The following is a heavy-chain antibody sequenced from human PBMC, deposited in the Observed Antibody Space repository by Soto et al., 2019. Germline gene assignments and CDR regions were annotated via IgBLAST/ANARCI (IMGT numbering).Heavy chain of an antibody. J-gene: IGHJ6*02. CDR2: IYTSGTT. D-gene: IGHD1-26*01. V-gene: IGHV4-4*07. Sequence: PSETLSLTCNVSGGSIRSNYWSWIRQPAGKALEWIGRIYTSGTTNYNLSLKSRATMLIDTSKNQFSLILSSVTAADTGVYYCAREGASGFGMDVWGQGTTVTVSS. CDR3: AREGASGFGMDV. CDR1: GGSIRSNY.